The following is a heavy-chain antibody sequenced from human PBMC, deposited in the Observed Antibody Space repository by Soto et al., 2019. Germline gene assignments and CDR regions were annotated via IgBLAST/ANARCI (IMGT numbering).Heavy chain of an antibody. CDR2: IYYSGST. CDR3: ARDVRWSSTSCLWDYYGMDV. Sequence: SETLSLTCTVSGGSISSGGYYWSWIRQHPGKGLERIGYIYYSGSTYYNPSLKSRVTISVDTSKNQFSLKLSSVTAADTAVYYCARDVRWSSTSCLWDYYGMDVWGQGTTVTVSS. J-gene: IGHJ6*02. CDR1: GGSISSGGYY. V-gene: IGHV4-31*03. D-gene: IGHD2-2*01.